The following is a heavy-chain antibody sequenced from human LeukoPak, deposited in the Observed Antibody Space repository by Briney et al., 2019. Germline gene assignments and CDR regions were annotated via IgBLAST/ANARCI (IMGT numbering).Heavy chain of an antibody. CDR2: IYYSGST. J-gene: IGHJ2*01. Sequence: SQTLSLTCTVSGGPISSGGYYWSWIRQHPGKGLEWIGYIYYSGSTYYNPSLKSRVTISVDKSKNQFSLKLDSVTAADTAVYYCARTEGFIVWDLDLWGRGTLVTVSS. V-gene: IGHV4-31*03. D-gene: IGHD1-26*01. CDR1: GGPISSGGYY. CDR3: ARTEGFIVWDLDL.